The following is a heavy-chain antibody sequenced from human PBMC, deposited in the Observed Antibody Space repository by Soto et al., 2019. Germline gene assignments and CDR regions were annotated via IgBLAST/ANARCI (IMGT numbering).Heavy chain of an antibody. V-gene: IGHV1-46*01. J-gene: IGHJ3*02. CDR1: GYTFISSYY. D-gene: IGHD5-12*01. Sequence: SVKVSYRASGYTFISSYYTHWVRQAPGQGLELMGIINPTGTMTKYSERFQGRLTMTRDTSTSTDYMELSTLTSEDTAVYFCARDTGYDHDAFDIWGQGSMVTVSS. CDR3: ARDTGYDHDAFDI. CDR2: INPTGTMT.